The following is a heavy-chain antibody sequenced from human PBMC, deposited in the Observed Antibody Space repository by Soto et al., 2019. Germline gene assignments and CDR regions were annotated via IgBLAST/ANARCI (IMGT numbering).Heavy chain of an antibody. V-gene: IGHV5-51*01. Sequence: GESLKISCKGSGYSFTSYWIGWVRQMPGKGLEWMGIIYPGDSDTRYSPSFQGQVTISADKSISTAYLQWSSLKASDTAMYYCARAARPHYYYYYGMDVWGQGTTVTVSS. CDR2: IYPGDSDT. CDR3: ARAARPHYYYYYGMDV. J-gene: IGHJ6*02. CDR1: GYSFTSYW. D-gene: IGHD6-6*01.